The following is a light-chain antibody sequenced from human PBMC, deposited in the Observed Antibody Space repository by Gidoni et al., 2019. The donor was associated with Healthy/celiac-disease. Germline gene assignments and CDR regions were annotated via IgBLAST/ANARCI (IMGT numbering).Light chain of an antibody. CDR1: QSISSY. CDR3: QQSYSTPKT. J-gene: IGKJ1*01. V-gene: IGKV1-39*01. CDR2: AAS. Sequence: DIQMTQSPSSLSASVGDRVTITCRASQSISSYLNWYQQKPGKAPKLLIYAASSLQSGVPSRFSGSGSGTDFTLTINSLQPEDFATYYCQQSYSTPKTFGQXTKVEIK.